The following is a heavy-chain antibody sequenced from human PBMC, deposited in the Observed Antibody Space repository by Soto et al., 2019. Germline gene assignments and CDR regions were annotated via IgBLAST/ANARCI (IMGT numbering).Heavy chain of an antibody. CDR2: IYHSGST. J-gene: IGHJ6*02. CDR1: GGSISSSNW. Sequence: QVQLQEWGPGLVKPSGTLSLTCAVSGGSISSSNWWTWVRQPPGKGLEWIGEIYHSGSTNYNPSLNRRLTIRVAXSKNQFSLKVSSVTAADTAVYYCAILLRSTYGMDVWGQGTTVTVSS. D-gene: IGHD3-3*01. V-gene: IGHV4-4*02. CDR3: AILLRSTYGMDV.